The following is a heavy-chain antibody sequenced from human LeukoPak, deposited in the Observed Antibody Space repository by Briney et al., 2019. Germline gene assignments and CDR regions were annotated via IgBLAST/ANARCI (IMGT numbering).Heavy chain of an antibody. V-gene: IGHV3-9*01. D-gene: IGHD3-22*01. CDR2: INWNSDNI. Sequence: GRSLRLSCAASGFTFNDHAMYWVRQAPGKGLEWVSGINWNSDNIGYADSVKGRFTISRDDAKNSLFLQMNSLRAEDTALYYCARASYYYDTTGLGAVDIWGQGTMVTVSS. CDR3: ARASYYYDTTGLGAVDI. J-gene: IGHJ3*02. CDR1: GFTFNDHA.